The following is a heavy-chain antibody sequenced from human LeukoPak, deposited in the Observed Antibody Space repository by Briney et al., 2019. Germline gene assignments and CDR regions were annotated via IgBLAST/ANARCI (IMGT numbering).Heavy chain of an antibody. V-gene: IGHV4-59*08. CDR2: IYYSGST. CDR3: GVEMATREDY. CDR1: GGSISSYY. Sequence: KPSETLSLTCTVSGGSISSYYWSWIRQPPGKGLEWIGYIYYSGSTNYNPSLKSRVTISVDTSKNQFSLKLSSVTAADTAVYYCGVEMATREDYWGQGTLVTVSS. D-gene: IGHD5-24*01. J-gene: IGHJ4*02.